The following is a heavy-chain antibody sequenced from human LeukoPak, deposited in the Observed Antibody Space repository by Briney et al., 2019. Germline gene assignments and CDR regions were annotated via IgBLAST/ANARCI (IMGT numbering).Heavy chain of an antibody. CDR3: ARDISNNWPRADFDS. CDR1: GFTFSSYW. CDR2: ISGSGDST. J-gene: IGHJ4*02. D-gene: IGHD1-1*01. Sequence: GGSLRLSCAASGFTFSSYWMSWVRQAPGKGLEWVSAISGSGDSTFYPDSVKDRFTISRDNSKNTLYLQMNNLRAEDTAVYYCARDISNNWPRADFDSWGQGTLVTVSS. V-gene: IGHV3-23*01.